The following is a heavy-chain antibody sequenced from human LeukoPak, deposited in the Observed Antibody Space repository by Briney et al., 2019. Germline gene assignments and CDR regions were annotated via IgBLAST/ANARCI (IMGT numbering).Heavy chain of an antibody. CDR1: GYSFTSYW. Sequence: GESLQISCKGSGYSFTSYWIGWVRQLPGKGLEWMGIIYPGDSDTRYSPSFQGQVTISADKSISTAYLQWSSLEASDTAMYYCARQRKKYSSGWYENYYYYMDVWGKGTTVTVSS. CDR2: IYPGDSDT. V-gene: IGHV5-51*01. CDR3: ARQRKKYSSGWYENYYYYMDV. D-gene: IGHD6-19*01. J-gene: IGHJ6*03.